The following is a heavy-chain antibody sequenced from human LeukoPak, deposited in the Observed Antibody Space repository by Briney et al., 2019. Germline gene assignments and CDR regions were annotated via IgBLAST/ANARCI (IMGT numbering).Heavy chain of an antibody. V-gene: IGHV1-2*02. Sequence: ASVKVSCKASGYTFTSYYMHWVRQAPGQGLEWMGWINPNSGGTNYAQKFQGRVTMTRDTSISTAYMELSRLRSDDTAVYYCARTQDVSGCSGGSCSDPTAVRYWGQGTLVTVSS. J-gene: IGHJ4*02. CDR2: INPNSGGT. CDR1: GYTFTSYY. D-gene: IGHD2-15*01. CDR3: ARTQDVSGCSGGSCSDPTAVRY.